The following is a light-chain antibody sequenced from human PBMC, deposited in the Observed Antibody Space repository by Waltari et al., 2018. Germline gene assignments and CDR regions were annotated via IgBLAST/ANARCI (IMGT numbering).Light chain of an antibody. CDR1: VLAKKY. CDR2: RDN. V-gene: IGLV3-27*01. Sequence: SYELTQPSSVSLSPVQTANTTCPGNVLAKKYGRWLQPKPGQAPMLLIYRDNARPSGIPERFSGSSSGTTVTLTISGAHVEDEADYYCYSVSANSWVFGGGTRLTVL. J-gene: IGLJ3*02. CDR3: YSVSANSWV.